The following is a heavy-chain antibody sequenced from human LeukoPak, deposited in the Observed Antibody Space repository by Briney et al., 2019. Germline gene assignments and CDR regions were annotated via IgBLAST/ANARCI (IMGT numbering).Heavy chain of an antibody. CDR2: IYYSGST. CDR1: GGSISSYY. V-gene: IGHV4-59*01. CDR3: ARERDDSSGYAFDY. Sequence: SETLSLTCTVSGGSISSYYWSWIRQPPGKGLEWIGYIYYSGSTNYNPSLKSRVTISVDTSKNQFSLKLSSVTAADTAVYYCARERDDSSGYAFDYWGQGTLVTASS. D-gene: IGHD3-22*01. J-gene: IGHJ4*02.